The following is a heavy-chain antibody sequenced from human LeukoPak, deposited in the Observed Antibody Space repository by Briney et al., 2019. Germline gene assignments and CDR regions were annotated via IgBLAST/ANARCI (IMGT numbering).Heavy chain of an antibody. CDR3: ARVGSTMYYYYYGMDV. V-gene: IGHV1-8*01. CDR1: GYTFTSYD. CDR2: MNPNSGNT. J-gene: IGHJ6*02. Sequence: ASVNVPCKASGYTFTSYDINWVRQATGQGLEWMGWMNPNSGNTGYAQKFQGRVTMTRNTSISTAYMELSSLRSEDTAVYYCARVGSTMYYYYYGMDVWGQGTSVTVSS. D-gene: IGHD5/OR15-5a*01.